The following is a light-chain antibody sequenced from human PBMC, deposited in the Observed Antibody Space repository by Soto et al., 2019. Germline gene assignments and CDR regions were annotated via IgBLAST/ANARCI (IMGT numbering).Light chain of an antibody. Sequence: QSALTQPPSASGSPGQSVTISCTGTSSDEGGYNYVSWYQQHPGKAPNLMIYEVSKRPSGVPDRFSGSKSGHTASLTVSGLQAEDESDYCCSSYAGSNNLGVFGGGTKLTVL. J-gene: IGLJ2*01. V-gene: IGLV2-8*01. CDR3: SSYAGSNNLGV. CDR1: SSDEGGYNY. CDR2: EVS.